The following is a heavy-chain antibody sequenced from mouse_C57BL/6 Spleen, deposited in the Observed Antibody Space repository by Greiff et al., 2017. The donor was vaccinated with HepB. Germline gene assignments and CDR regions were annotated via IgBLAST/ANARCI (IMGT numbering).Heavy chain of an antibody. D-gene: IGHD4-1*01. Sequence: EVKLQESGPGLVKPSQSLSLTCSVTGYSITSGYYWNWIRQFPGNKLEWMGYISYDGSNNYNPSLKNRISITRDTSKNQFFLKLNSVTTEDTATYYCARDLNWYVGAMDYWGQGTSVTVSS. CDR1: GYSITSGYY. J-gene: IGHJ4*01. CDR2: ISYDGSN. V-gene: IGHV3-6*01. CDR3: ARDLNWYVGAMDY.